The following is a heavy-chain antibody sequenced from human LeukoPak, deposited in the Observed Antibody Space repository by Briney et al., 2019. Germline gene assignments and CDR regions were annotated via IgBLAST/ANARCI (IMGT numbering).Heavy chain of an antibody. J-gene: IGHJ4*02. D-gene: IGHD3-3*01. CDR2: VNPSGGST. V-gene: IGHV1-46*01. Sequence: ASVKVSCKASGYTFTSYYMHWVRQAPGQGLEWMGIVNPSGGSTSYAQKFQGRVTMTRDTSTSTVYMELSSLRSEDTAVYYCASALGSSLYYDFWSGYYNHFDYWGQGTLVTVSS. CDR3: ASALGSSLYYDFWSGYYNHFDY. CDR1: GYTFTSYY.